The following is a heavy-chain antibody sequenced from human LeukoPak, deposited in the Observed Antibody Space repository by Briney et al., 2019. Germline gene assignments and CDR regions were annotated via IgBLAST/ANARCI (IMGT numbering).Heavy chain of an antibody. CDR3: ARVRGYCSGGSCHNWFDP. CDR2: ISSSGSTI. D-gene: IGHD2-15*01. CDR1: GSTFSSYE. Sequence: GGSLRLSCAASGSTFSSYEMNWVRQAPGKGLEWVSYISSSGSTIYYADSVKGRFTISRDNAKNSLYLQMNSLRAEDTAVYYCARVRGYCSGGSCHNWFDPWGQGTLVTVSS. J-gene: IGHJ5*02. V-gene: IGHV3-48*03.